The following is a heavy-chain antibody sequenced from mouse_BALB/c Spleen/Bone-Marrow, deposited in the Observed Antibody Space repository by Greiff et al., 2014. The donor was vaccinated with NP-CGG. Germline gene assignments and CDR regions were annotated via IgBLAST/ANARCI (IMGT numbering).Heavy chain of an antibody. CDR1: GDSITRGY. V-gene: IGHV3-8*02. CDR3: ATGYYFDY. CDR2: ITYSANT. Sequence: VHVKQSGPSLVKPSQTLSLTCSVTGDSITRGYWNWIRKFPGNKLEYMGYITYSANTYYNPSLKSRLSITRDTSKNQYYLQLNSVTTEDTATYYCATGYYFDYWGQGTTLTVSS. D-gene: IGHD4-1*01. J-gene: IGHJ2*01.